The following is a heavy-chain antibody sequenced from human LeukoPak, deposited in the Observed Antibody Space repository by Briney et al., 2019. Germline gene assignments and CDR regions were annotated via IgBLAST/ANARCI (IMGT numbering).Heavy chain of an antibody. V-gene: IGHV6-1*01. CDR1: GDSVSINSAA. CDR2: TYNRSKRYN. CDR3: ASLNWKYYAFDI. Sequence: SQTLSLTRAISGDSVSINSAACKWIRQSPSRGLGWLGRTYNRSKRYNDYAVTVKSRITINPDTSKNQFSLQLNSVTHEDTAVYYCASLNWKYYAFDIWVRGTMVTVSS. D-gene: IGHD1-7*01. J-gene: IGHJ3*02.